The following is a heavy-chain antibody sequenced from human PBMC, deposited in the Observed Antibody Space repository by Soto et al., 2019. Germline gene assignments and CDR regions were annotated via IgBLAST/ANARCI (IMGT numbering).Heavy chain of an antibody. CDR2: ISAYNGNT. V-gene: IGHV1-18*04. CDR1: GYTFTIYG. J-gene: IGHJ3*02. Sequence: GASVKVSCKASGYTFTIYGISCVLQAPVQWLEWMGCISAYNGNTNYAQKLQGRVTMTTDTSTSTAYMELRSLRSDDTAVYYCARDGRSIVGPTRSDAFDIWGKGTMVTVSS. CDR3: ARDGRSIVGPTRSDAFDI. D-gene: IGHD1-26*01.